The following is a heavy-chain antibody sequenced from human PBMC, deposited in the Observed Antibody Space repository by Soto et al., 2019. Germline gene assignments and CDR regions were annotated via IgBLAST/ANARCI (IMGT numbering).Heavy chain of an antibody. V-gene: IGHV3-74*01. Sequence: WGSLRLSCATSGFTFSNYWMHWVRQAPGKGPVWVSRINEDGGNTYYADSVKGRFTISRDNSKNTLYLQMNSLRAEDTAVYYCARVTGLLWFGEFKEFDYWGQGTLVTVSS. CDR3: ARVTGLLWFGEFKEFDY. D-gene: IGHD3-10*01. J-gene: IGHJ4*02. CDR2: INEDGGNT. CDR1: GFTFSNYW.